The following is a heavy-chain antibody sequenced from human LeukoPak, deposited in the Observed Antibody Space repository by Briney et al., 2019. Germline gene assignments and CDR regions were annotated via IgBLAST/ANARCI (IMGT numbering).Heavy chain of an antibody. J-gene: IGHJ4*02. Sequence: ASVKVSCKASGFTFTSSAMQWVRQARGQRLEWIGWIVVGSGNTNYAQKFQERVTITRDMSTSTAYMELSSLRSEDTAVYYCAAHFDYYDSSGYSDCWGQGTLVTVSS. CDR3: AAHFDYYDSSGYSDC. V-gene: IGHV1-58*02. CDR1: GFTFTSSA. D-gene: IGHD3-22*01. CDR2: IVVGSGNT.